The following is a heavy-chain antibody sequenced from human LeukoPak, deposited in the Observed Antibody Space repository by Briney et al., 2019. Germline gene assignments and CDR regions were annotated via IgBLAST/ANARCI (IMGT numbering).Heavy chain of an antibody. CDR1: GGSISSSSYY. D-gene: IGHD6-13*01. CDR3: ARRSKNNWFDP. V-gene: IGHV4-39*01. J-gene: IGHJ5*02. CDR2: IYYSGST. Sequence: PSETLSLTCTVSGGSISSSSYYWGWIRQPPGKGLEWIGSIYYSGSTYYNPSLKSRVTISVDTSKNQFSLKLSSVTAAYPALYYCARRSKNNWFDPGGQGTRVTTSS.